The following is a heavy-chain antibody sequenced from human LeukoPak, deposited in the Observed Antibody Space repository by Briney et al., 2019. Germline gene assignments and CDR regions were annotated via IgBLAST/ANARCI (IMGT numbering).Heavy chain of an antibody. D-gene: IGHD3-10*01. CDR1: GFTFSSYA. V-gene: IGHV3-23*01. CDR2: ISGSGGST. Sequence: GGSLRLSCAASGFTFSSYAMSWVRQAPGKGLEWVSAISGSGGSTYYADPVKGRFTISRDNSKNTLYLQMNSLRAEDTAVYYCAKDYYGSGSYYMPPAHYFDYWGQGTLVTVSS. CDR3: AKDYYGSGSYYMPPAHYFDY. J-gene: IGHJ4*02.